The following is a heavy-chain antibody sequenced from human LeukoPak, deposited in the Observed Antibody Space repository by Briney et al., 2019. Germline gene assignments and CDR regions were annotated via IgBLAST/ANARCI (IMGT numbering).Heavy chain of an antibody. J-gene: IGHJ6*04. CDR2: INWNGGRT. CDR3: ARDLASSDV. Sequence: GGSLRLSCAASGLTFDDYGMSWVRQAPGKGLEWVSGINWNGGRTGYADSVKGRFTISRDNAKNSLYLQMNSLRAEDTALYYCARDLASSDVWGKGTTVNVSS. V-gene: IGHV3-20*04. CDR1: GLTFDDYG. D-gene: IGHD3-16*01.